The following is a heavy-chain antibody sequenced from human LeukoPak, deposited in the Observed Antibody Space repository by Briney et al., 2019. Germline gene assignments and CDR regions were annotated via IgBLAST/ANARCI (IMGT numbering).Heavy chain of an antibody. D-gene: IGHD3-16*01. CDR3: ARDRGGGKPFDY. J-gene: IGHJ4*02. V-gene: IGHV3-48*03. Sequence: GGSLRLSCAASGFTFNSYEMNWVRQAPGNGLEWVSYISGGGETTYYADSVKGRFTIFRDNTKNSLFLQMNSLRAEDTAVYYCARDRGGGKPFDYWGQGTLVTVSS. CDR1: GFTFNSYE. CDR2: ISGGGETT.